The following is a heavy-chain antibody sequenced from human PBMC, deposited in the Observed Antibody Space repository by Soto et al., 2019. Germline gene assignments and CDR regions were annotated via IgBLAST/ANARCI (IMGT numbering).Heavy chain of an antibody. CDR2: ISGSGGST. CDR1: GFTFSSYA. D-gene: IGHD3-22*01. J-gene: IGHJ4*02. Sequence: GGSLRLSCAASGFTFSSYAMSWFRQAPGKGLEWVSAISGSGGSTYYADSVKGRFTISRDNSKNTLYLQMNSLRAEDTAVYYCAKEDYDSSGYYAQPDVRSYDYWGQGTLVTVSS. V-gene: IGHV3-23*01. CDR3: AKEDYDSSGYYAQPDVRSYDY.